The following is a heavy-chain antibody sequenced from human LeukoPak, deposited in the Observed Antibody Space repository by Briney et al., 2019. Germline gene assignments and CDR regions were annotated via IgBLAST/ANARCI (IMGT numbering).Heavy chain of an antibody. Sequence: GRSLRLSCAASGFTFDDYAMHWVRQAPGKGLEWVSGISWNSGSIGYADSVKGRFTISRDNAKNSLYLQMNSLRAEDTALYYCAKDIGRLRYFDWLSGAKYYFDYWGQGTLVTVSS. CDR3: AKDIGRLRYFDWLSGAKYYFDY. CDR2: ISWNSGSI. CDR1: GFTFDDYA. D-gene: IGHD3-9*01. V-gene: IGHV3-9*01. J-gene: IGHJ4*02.